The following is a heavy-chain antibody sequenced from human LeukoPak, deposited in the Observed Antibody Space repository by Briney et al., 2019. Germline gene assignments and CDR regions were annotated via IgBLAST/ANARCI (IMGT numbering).Heavy chain of an antibody. D-gene: IGHD3-10*01. CDR2: LYPGGST. V-gene: IGHV4-61*02. CDR1: GGSISSGSYY. Sequence: SETLSLTCTVSGGSISSGSYYWSWIRQPAGRGLEWIGRLYPGGSTNYNPSLKSRVTMSVDTSKNQFYMKLTSVIAADTAVYFCARRLAGSGSVDAFDLWGQGTIVSVSS. J-gene: IGHJ3*01. CDR3: ARRLAGSGSVDAFDL.